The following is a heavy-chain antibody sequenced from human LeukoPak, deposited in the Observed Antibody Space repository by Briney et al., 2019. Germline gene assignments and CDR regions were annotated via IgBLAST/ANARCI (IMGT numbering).Heavy chain of an antibody. V-gene: IGHV3-30*03. CDR2: VSSDGSIK. D-gene: IGHD6-13*01. Sequence: PGGSLRLSCVASGSTFSSYGIHWVAQAPGKGLEWVAVVSSDGSIKYNADSVKGRFTISRDTSKNTVYLQMNSLGAEDTAFYYCARGYSSSWLGYFDYWGQGTLVTVSS. CDR3: ARGYSSSWLGYFDY. J-gene: IGHJ4*02. CDR1: GSTFSSYG.